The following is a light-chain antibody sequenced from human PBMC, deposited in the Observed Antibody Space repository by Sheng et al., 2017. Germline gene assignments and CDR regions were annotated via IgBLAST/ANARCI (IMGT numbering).Light chain of an antibody. J-gene: IGKJ2*03. CDR1: QSVSIN. V-gene: IGKV3-11*01. Sequence: EIVMTQSPATLSVSPGERATLSCRASQSVSINLAWYQQKPGQAPRLLIYGASKRATGIPARFSGSGSGTDFTLTVSSLEPEDFAVYYCQQRSKWPGSFGQGTKLEI. CDR2: GAS. CDR3: QQRSKWPGS.